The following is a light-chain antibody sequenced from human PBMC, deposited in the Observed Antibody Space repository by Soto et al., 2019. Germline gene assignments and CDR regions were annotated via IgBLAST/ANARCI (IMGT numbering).Light chain of an antibody. J-gene: IGKJ4*01. CDR3: QQYSRSPPT. CDR1: QSLSSRY. Sequence: EIVLTQSPGTLSLSPGDRATLSCRASQSLSSRYLAWYRQKPGQAPRLLIYGASNRATGIPDRFSGSGSGTDFTLTISRLEPDDFAVYYCQQYSRSPPTFGGGTKVEIK. CDR2: GAS. V-gene: IGKV3-20*01.